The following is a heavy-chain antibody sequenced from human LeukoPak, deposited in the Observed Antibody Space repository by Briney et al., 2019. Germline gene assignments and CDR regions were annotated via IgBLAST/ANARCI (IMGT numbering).Heavy chain of an antibody. CDR1: GYNFTTYG. CDR3: TRDLSYYYMDV. J-gene: IGHJ6*03. Sequence: ASVKVSCKASGYNFTTYGISWVRQAPGQGLVWMGWISVYNGNTNSAQKSQGRVTMTTDTSTSTAYMELRSLRSDDTAVYYCTRDLSYYYMDVWGKGTTVTVSS. CDR2: ISVYNGNT. V-gene: IGHV1-18*01.